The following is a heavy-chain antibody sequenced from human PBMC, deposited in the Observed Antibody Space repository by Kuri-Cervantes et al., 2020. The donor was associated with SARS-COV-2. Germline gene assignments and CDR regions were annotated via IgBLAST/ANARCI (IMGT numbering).Heavy chain of an antibody. J-gene: IGHJ4*02. CDR1: GGSFSGYY. D-gene: IGHD2/OR15-2a*01. CDR3: AREGVWLNYFEGFEY. CDR2: INHSGST. Sequence: ESLKISCAVYGGSFSGYYWSWIRQPPGKGLEWIGEINHSGSTYYNPSLKSRVTISVDTSKNQSSLKLSSVTAADTAVYYCAREGVWLNYFEGFEYWGQGTLVTVSS. V-gene: IGHV4-34*01.